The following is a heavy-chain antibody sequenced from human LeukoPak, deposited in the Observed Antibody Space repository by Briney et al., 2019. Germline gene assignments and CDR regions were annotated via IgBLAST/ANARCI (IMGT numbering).Heavy chain of an antibody. CDR3: AKGGGYRYGLGFDY. CDR1: GYSFISHD. Sequence: GASVKVPCKTSGYSFISHDINWVRQAAGQGLEWMGWMSPYSGKTGYAQKFQGRVTMTRDTSISTLYMELRRLRSDDTAVYYCAKGGGYRYGLGFDYWGQGTLVTVSS. D-gene: IGHD5-18*01. V-gene: IGHV1-8*01. J-gene: IGHJ4*02. CDR2: MSPYSGKT.